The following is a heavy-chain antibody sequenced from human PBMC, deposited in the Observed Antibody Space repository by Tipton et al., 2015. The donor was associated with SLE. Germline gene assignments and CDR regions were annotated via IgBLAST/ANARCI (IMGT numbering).Heavy chain of an antibody. Sequence: PRLSCAASGFTVSVNYMTWVRQAPGKGLEWVSAISASGDRTYYADSVKGRFTISRDNAKNSLYLQMNSLRPEDTALYYCAKDRSGWNGLHFDYWGQGTLVTVSS. CDR3: AKDRSGWNGLHFDY. CDR2: ISASGDRT. V-gene: IGHV3-11*01. CDR1: GFTVSVNY. D-gene: IGHD6-19*01. J-gene: IGHJ4*02.